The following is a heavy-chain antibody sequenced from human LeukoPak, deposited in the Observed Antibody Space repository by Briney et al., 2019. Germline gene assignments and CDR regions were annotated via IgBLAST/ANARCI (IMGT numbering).Heavy chain of an antibody. J-gene: IGHJ4*02. CDR1: GFTFDDYA. CDR2: ISGDGGST. V-gene: IGHV3-43*02. Sequence: GVSLRLSCAASGFTFDDYAMHWVRQAPGEGLEWVSLISGDGGSTYYADSVKGRFTISRDNSKNTLYLQMNSLRAEDTAVYYCAKADSSDYWGQGTLVTVSS. D-gene: IGHD6-13*01. CDR3: AKADSSDY.